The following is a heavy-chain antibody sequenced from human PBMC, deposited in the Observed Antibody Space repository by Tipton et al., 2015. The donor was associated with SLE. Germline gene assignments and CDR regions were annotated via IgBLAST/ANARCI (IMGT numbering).Heavy chain of an antibody. J-gene: IGHJ3*02. CDR2: ISSSSSYT. V-gene: IGHV3-11*06. CDR3: ARAGGYSISNAFDI. Sequence: SLRLSCAASGFTFSDYYMSWIRQAPGKGLEWVSYISSSSSYTNYADSVKGRFTISRDNSKNTLYLQMNSLRAEDTAVYYCARAGGYSISNAFDIWGQGTMVTVSS. D-gene: IGHD3-22*01. CDR1: GFTFSDYY.